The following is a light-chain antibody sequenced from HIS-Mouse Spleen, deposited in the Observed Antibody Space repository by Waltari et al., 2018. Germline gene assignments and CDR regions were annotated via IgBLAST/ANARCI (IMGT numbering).Light chain of an antibody. Sequence: QSALTQPASVSGSPGQSITISCPGPSSDAGTYNLVYWYHQHPGKAPKLMIYEGSKRPSGVSNRFSGSKSGNTASLTISGLQAEDEADYYCCSYAGSSTWVFGGGTKLTVL. CDR1: SSDAGTYNL. J-gene: IGLJ3*02. V-gene: IGLV2-23*01. CDR2: EGS. CDR3: CSYAGSSTWV.